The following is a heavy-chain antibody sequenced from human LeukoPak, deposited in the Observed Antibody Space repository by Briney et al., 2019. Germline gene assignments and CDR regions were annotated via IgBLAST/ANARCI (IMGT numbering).Heavy chain of an antibody. D-gene: IGHD1-14*01. V-gene: IGHV1-8*01. CDR3: ARGPRNDP. Sequence: ASVKVSCKTSGYPFTTWEINWVRQAAGQGLEWMGWVHPNGGNTAYAQKFQGRVTMTRDTSISTAYMELCGLTSDDTAVYFCARGPRNDPWGQGTLVTVSS. J-gene: IGHJ5*02. CDR2: VHPNGGNT. CDR1: GYPFTTWE.